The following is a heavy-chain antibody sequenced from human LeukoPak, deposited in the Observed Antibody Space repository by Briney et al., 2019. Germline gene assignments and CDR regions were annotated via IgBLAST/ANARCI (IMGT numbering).Heavy chain of an antibody. CDR2: IYTSGST. J-gene: IGHJ3*02. D-gene: IGHD6-13*01. CDR3: ARDWDRAAAGHFANDAFDI. CDR1: GGSISSYY. Sequence: PSETLSLTCTVSGGSISSYYWSWIRQPAGKGLEWIGRIYTSGSTNYNPSLKSRVTMSVDTSKNQFSLKLSSVTAADTAVYYCARDWDRAAAGHFANDAFDIWGQGTMVTVSS. V-gene: IGHV4-4*07.